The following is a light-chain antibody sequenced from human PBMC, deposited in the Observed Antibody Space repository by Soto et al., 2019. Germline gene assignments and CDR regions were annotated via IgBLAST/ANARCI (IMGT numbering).Light chain of an antibody. CDR3: QQSYNTPLT. J-gene: IGKJ1*01. V-gene: IGKV1-39*01. CDR2: DAS. Sequence: DIHMTQSPSSLSPSVGDRVTLTCRASQSISRHLNWYRQKSGAAPELLIYDASTLQSGVPSRFRGGASGTDFTLTISSLQLDDFATYYCQQSYNTPLTFGQGTKVEIK. CDR1: QSISRH.